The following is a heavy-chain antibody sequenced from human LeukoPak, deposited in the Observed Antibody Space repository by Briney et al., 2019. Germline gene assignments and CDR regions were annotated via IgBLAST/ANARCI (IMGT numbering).Heavy chain of an antibody. V-gene: IGHV1-8*03. D-gene: IGHD3-22*01. CDR3: AREGGYYDSSGYPRDYYYYMDV. Sequence: ASVKVSCKASGYTFTSYDINRVRQATGQGLEWMGWMNPNSGNTGYAQKFQGRVTITRNTSISTAYMELSSLRSEDTAVYYCAREGGYYDSSGYPRDYYYYMDVWGKGTTVTVSS. CDR1: GYTFTSYD. J-gene: IGHJ6*03. CDR2: MNPNSGNT.